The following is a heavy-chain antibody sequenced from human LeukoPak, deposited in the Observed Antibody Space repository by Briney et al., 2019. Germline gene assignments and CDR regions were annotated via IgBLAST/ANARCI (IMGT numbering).Heavy chain of an antibody. CDR1: GFTFSSYA. Sequence: QPGRSLRLSCAASGFTFSSYAMHWVRQAPGKGLEWVAVISYDGSNKYYADSAKGRFTISRDNSKNTLYLQMNSLRAEDTAVYYCARDGPHCSSTSCYPGTDYYYYYGMDVWGQGTTVTVSS. V-gene: IGHV3-30-3*01. D-gene: IGHD2-2*01. J-gene: IGHJ6*02. CDR3: ARDGPHCSSTSCYPGTDYYYYYGMDV. CDR2: ISYDGSNK.